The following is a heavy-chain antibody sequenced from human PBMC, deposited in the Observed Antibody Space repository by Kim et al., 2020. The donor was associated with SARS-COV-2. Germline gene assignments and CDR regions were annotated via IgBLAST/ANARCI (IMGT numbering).Heavy chain of an antibody. J-gene: IGHJ6*02. D-gene: IGHD3-10*01. CDR3: ARDDIGGGNYYGSGCYYTSCVGACYGMDV. V-gene: IGHV1-46*01. CDR2: INPSGGST. Sequence: ASVKVSCKASGYTFTSYYMHWVRQAPGQGLEWMGIINPSGGSTSYAQKFQGRVTMTRDTSTSTVYMELSSLRSEDTAVYYCARDDIGGGNYYGSGCYYTSCVGACYGMDVWGQGTTVTVSS. CDR1: GYTFTSYY.